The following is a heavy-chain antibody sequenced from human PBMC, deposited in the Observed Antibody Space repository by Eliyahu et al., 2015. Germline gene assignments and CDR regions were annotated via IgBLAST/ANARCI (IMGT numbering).Heavy chain of an antibody. CDR3: ARDIGLGSDWSSFDY. CDR2: INWNSDRI. CDR1: GXNFDDFA. D-gene: IGHD6-19*01. V-gene: IGHV3-9*01. J-gene: IGHJ4*02. Sequence: EVELVESGGALVQPGKSLRLXCXASGXNFDDFAMHWVRQAPGKGLEGVARINWNSDRIIXADSVKDRFTISRDNAKNSLYLQMNSLRVEDTAFYYCARDIGLGSDWSSFDYWGQGTLVSVSS.